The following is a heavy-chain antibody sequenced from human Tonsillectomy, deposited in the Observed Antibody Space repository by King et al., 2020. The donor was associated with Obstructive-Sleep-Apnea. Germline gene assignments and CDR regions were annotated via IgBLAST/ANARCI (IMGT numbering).Heavy chain of an antibody. CDR2: ISKSSTYV. CDR3: ARDRTSGWYGLVDY. Sequence: VQLVESGGGLVKPGGSLRLSCAASGFSFNTYSMTWVRQAPSKGLEWGSSISKSSTYVFYGDSLKGRFTTSRDNAKNSLYLQMNSLRAEDTAVYYCARDRTSGWYGLVDYWGQGTLVTVS. CDR1: GFSFNTYS. V-gene: IGHV3-21*06. D-gene: IGHD6-19*01. J-gene: IGHJ4*02.